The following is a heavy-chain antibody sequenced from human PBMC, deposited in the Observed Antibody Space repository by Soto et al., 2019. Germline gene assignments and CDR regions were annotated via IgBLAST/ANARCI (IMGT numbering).Heavy chain of an antibody. CDR2: INPSGGST. CDR3: ARGEYCSGGSCYREGNWFDP. CDR1: GYTFTSYY. D-gene: IGHD2-15*01. V-gene: IGHV1-46*03. Sequence: QVQLVQSGAEVKKPGASVKVSCKASGYTFTSYYMHWVRQAPGQGLEWMGIINPSGGSTSYAQKFQGRVNMTRDTSTSTVYMELSSLRSEDTAVYYCARGEYCSGGSCYREGNWFDPWGQGTLVTVSS. J-gene: IGHJ5*02.